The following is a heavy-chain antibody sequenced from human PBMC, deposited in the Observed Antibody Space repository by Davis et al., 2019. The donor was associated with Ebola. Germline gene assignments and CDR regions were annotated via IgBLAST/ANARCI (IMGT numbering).Heavy chain of an antibody. Sequence: GESLSLSCAASGFTFTRYAMSCVRPAPGKGMEWVAAISGSGGSTYYADSVKGRFTISRDNSKNTLYLQMNSLRAEDTAVYYCAKGGLARTFDYWGQGTLVTVSS. V-gene: IGHV3-23*01. D-gene: IGHD3/OR15-3a*01. J-gene: IGHJ4*02. CDR3: AKGGLARTFDY. CDR1: GFTFTRYA. CDR2: ISGSGGST.